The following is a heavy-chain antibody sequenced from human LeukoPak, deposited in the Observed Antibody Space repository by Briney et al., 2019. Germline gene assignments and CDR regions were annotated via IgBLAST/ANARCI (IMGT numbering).Heavy chain of an antibody. D-gene: IGHD6-19*01. CDR3: ARQASDWYFDY. V-gene: IGHV4-59*08. J-gene: IGHJ4*02. CDR1: GGSISSYY. CDR2: IYYSGTT. Sequence: PSETLSLTCTVSGGSISSYYWNWIRRPPGKGLEWIGYIYYSGTTSYNPSLKSRVTISVDTSKNQFSLKLNSVTAADTAVYYCARQASDWYFDYWGQGTLVTVSS.